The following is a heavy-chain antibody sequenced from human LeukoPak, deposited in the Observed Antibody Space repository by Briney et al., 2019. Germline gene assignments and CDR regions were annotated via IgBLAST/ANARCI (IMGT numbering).Heavy chain of an antibody. Sequence: PGGSLRLSCAASGFTFSSYSMNWVRQAPGKGLEWVSSISSSSSYIYYADSVKGRFTISRDNAKNSLYLQMNSLRAEDTPVYYCARDLRMATINRGSDYWGQGTLVTVSS. J-gene: IGHJ4*02. CDR2: ISSSSSYI. D-gene: IGHD5-24*01. V-gene: IGHV3-21*01. CDR3: ARDLRMATINRGSDY. CDR1: GFTFSSYS.